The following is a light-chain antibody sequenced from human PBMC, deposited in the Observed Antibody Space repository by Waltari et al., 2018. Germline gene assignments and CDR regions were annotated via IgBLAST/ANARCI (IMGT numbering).Light chain of an antibody. CDR3: QQYYATPGT. J-gene: IGKJ5*01. Sequence: DVVMAQSPDSLAVPLAEAAPINCKSSRTLLFTSNTRNPLAWYQKKSGQPPKLLISWASTRESGVPDRFSGSGSGADFTLTISSLQAEDVAVYYCQQYYATPGTFGQGTRLEIK. CDR2: WAS. V-gene: IGKV4-1*01. CDR1: RTLLFTSNTRNP.